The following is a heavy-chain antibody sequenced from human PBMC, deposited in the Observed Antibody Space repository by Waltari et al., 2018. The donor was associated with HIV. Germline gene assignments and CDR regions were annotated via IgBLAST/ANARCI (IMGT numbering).Heavy chain of an antibody. CDR1: GGSFSGYY. CDR2: INHSGST. CDR3: ARLHYGGNDDY. V-gene: IGHV4-34*01. D-gene: IGHD4-17*01. J-gene: IGHJ4*02. Sequence: QVQLQQWGAGLLKPSETLSLTCAVYGGSFSGYYWSWIRQPPGKGLEWIGEINHSGSTNYNPSLKSRVTISVDTSKNQFSLKLSSVTAADTAVYYCARLHYGGNDDYWGQGTLVTVSS.